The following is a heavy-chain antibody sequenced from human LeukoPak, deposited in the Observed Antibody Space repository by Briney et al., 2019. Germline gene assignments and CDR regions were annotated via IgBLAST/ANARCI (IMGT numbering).Heavy chain of an antibody. V-gene: IGHV3-9*01. CDR1: GFTFDDSV. D-gene: IGHD2-15*01. Sequence: GGSLRLSCAGAGFTFDDSVMHWVRQAPGKGLEWVSTINWNSGNIGYADSVKGRFTISRDNAKNSLFLQMNSLRTEDTALYYCAKGGHPTRYYYGMDVWGQGTTVTVSS. CDR3: AKGGHPTRYYYGMDV. CDR2: INWNSGNI. J-gene: IGHJ6*02.